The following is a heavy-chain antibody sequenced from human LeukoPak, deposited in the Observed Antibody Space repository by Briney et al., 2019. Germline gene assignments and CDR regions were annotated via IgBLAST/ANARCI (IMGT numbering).Heavy chain of an antibody. Sequence: GASVKVSCKASGGTFSSCAISWVRQAPGQGLEWMGGIIPIFGTANYAQKFQGRVTITADESTSTAYMELSSLRSEDTAVNYCARGVGAIGAGFDYWGQGTLVTVSS. CDR2: IIPIFGTA. CDR1: GGTFSSCA. CDR3: ARGVGAIGAGFDY. D-gene: IGHD1-26*01. V-gene: IGHV1-69*13. J-gene: IGHJ4*02.